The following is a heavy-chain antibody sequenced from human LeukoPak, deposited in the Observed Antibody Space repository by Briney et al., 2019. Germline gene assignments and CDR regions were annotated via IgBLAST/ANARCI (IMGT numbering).Heavy chain of an antibody. D-gene: IGHD6-19*01. CDR1: GYTFTSYG. CDR3: ARGAKQWLVYNWFDP. J-gene: IGHJ5*02. V-gene: IGHV1-18*01. Sequence: GASVKVSCKASGYTFTSYGISWVRQAPGQGLEWMGWISAYNGNTNYAQKLQGRVTMTTDTSTSTAYMELGSLRSDDTAVYYCARGAKQWLVYNWFDPWGQGTLVTVSS. CDR2: ISAYNGNT.